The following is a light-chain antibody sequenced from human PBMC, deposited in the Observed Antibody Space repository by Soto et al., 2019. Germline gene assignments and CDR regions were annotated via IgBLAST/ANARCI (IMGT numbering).Light chain of an antibody. J-gene: IGLJ1*01. CDR2: GVT. Sequence: QSVLTQPASVSGAPGQSITISCTGTSSDVGGYNYVSWYQQHPGKAPKLIIYGVTNRPSGVSNRFSASKSGNTASLAISGLQAEDEADYYCSSYTTSSTYVFGTGTKVTVL. CDR1: SSDVGGYNY. V-gene: IGLV2-14*03. CDR3: SSYTTSSTYV.